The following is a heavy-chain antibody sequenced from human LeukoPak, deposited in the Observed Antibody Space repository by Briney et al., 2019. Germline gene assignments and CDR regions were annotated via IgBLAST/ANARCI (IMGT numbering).Heavy chain of an antibody. J-gene: IGHJ4*02. CDR1: GGSISSSSYY. CDR2: IYYSGST. V-gene: IGHV4-39*01. Sequence: SETLSLTCTVSGGSISSSSYYWGWIRQPPGKGLEWIGSIYYSGSTYYNPSLKSRVTISVDTSKNQFSLKLSSVTAADTAVYYCAEAAPLAARPFDYWGQGTLVTVSS. D-gene: IGHD6-6*01. CDR3: AEAAPLAARPFDY.